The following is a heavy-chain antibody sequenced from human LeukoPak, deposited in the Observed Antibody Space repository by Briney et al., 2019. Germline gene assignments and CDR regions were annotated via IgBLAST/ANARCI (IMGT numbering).Heavy chain of an antibody. D-gene: IGHD2-2*01. V-gene: IGHV3-48*03. Sequence: PGVSVRLSCAASGFTFSSYEMNWVRQAPGKGLEWVSYITYHGDTIYGDSVKSRFTIYRDNAKNSVYLQMNNPRAEDTAVYYCARGGYCSSTICYLWKAFDMWGQGTMVPV. CDR3: ARGGYCSSTICYLWKAFDM. J-gene: IGHJ3*02. CDR1: GFTFSSYE. CDR2: ITYHGDTI.